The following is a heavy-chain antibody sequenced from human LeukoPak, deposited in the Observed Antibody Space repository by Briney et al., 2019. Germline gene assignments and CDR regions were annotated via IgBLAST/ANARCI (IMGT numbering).Heavy chain of an antibody. V-gene: IGHV3-30*04. CDR3: AKGRWGFDY. J-gene: IGHJ4*02. CDR1: GFTFSSYA. D-gene: IGHD7-27*01. Sequence: GGSLRLSCAASGFTFSSYAMYWVRQAPGKGLEWVAVISYDGSDKFYADSVKGRFTISRDSSKNTLYLQMNSLKAEDTALYYCAKGRWGFDYWGQGTLVTVSS. CDR2: ISYDGSDK.